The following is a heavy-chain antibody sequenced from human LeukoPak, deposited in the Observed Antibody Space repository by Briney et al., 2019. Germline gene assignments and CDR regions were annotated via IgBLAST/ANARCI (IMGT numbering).Heavy chain of an antibody. CDR2: IGYSGST. CDR3: ARSKAYSGYFDY. D-gene: IGHD4-11*01. V-gene: IGHV4-59*08. Sequence: PSETLSLTCAVSGASISSYFWSWIRQPPGKGLEHIGYIGYSGSTNYNPSLKSRVAIPVDTSKNQFSLKLTSVTAADTAVYYCARSKAYSGYFDYWGQGTLVTVSS. CDR1: GASISSYF. J-gene: IGHJ4*02.